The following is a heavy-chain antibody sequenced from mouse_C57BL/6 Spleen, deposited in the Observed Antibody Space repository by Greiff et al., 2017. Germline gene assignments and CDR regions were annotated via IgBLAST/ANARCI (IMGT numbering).Heavy chain of an antibody. CDR3: ARSGSSGYGFAY. V-gene: IGHV1-50*01. Sequence: QVQLKQPGAELVKPGASVKLSCKASGYTFTSYWMQWVKQRPGQGLEWIGEIDPSDSYTNYNQKFKGKATLTVDTSSSTAYMQLSSLTSEDSAVYYCARSGSSGYGFAYWGQGTLVTVSA. CDR1: GYTFTSYW. J-gene: IGHJ3*01. D-gene: IGHD3-2*02. CDR2: IDPSDSYT.